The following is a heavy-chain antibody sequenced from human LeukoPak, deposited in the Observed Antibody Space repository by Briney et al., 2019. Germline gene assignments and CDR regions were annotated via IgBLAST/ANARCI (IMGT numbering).Heavy chain of an antibody. V-gene: IGHV4-59*01. Sequence: SETLSLTCTVSGGSISGYYWSWIRQPPGKGLEWIGYIYYSGSTNYNPSLKSRVTISVDTSKNQFSLKLSSVTAADTAVYYCARVEVTMVRGVIAYYYYYMDVWGKGTTVTVSS. CDR1: GGSISGYY. CDR3: ARVEVTMVRGVIAYYYYYMDV. CDR2: IYYSGST. J-gene: IGHJ6*03. D-gene: IGHD3-10*01.